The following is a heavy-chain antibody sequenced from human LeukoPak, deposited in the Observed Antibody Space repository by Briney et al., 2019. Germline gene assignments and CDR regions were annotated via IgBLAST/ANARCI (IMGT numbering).Heavy chain of an antibody. J-gene: IGHJ4*02. Sequence: WASVKVSCKASGYTFTAYYIHWVRQAPGQGLEWMGRINPKNGDTNYAQKFQDRVTMTRDTSISTAYMELSRLRSDDTAVYYCAGTTTGSYVGYWGQGTLVTVSS. CDR3: AGTTTGSYVGY. D-gene: IGHD1-26*01. CDR1: GYTFTAYY. V-gene: IGHV1-2*06. CDR2: INPKNGDT.